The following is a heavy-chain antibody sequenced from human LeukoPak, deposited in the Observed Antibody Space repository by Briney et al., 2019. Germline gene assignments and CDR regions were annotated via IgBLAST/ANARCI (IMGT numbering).Heavy chain of an antibody. J-gene: IGHJ4*02. V-gene: IGHV1-2*02. CDR1: GYTFTGYY. D-gene: IGHD3-22*01. CDR2: INPNSGGT. Sequence: ASVAVSCKASGYTFTGYYMHWVRQAPGQGLEWMGWINPNSGGTNYAQKFQGRVTMTRDTSISTAYMELSRLRSDDTAVYYCARETYYYDSSGYYPVDYWGQGTLVTVSS. CDR3: ARETYYYDSSGYYPVDY.